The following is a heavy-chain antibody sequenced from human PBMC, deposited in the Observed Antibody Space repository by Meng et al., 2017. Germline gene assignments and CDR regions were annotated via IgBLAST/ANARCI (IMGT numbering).Heavy chain of an antibody. J-gene: IGHJ1*01. CDR1: GYSISSGYY. D-gene: IGHD3-10*01. V-gene: IGHV4-4*07. Sequence: AGSLRLSCAVSGYSISSGYYGGWIRQPAGKGREGIGRIYTSGSTNYNPFLKSRVTMSVDTSTNQFSLKLSSVTAADTAVYYCARGCIGYGSGSYCAEYFQHWGQGTLVTVSS. CDR3: ARGCIGYGSGSYCAEYFQH. CDR2: IYTSGST.